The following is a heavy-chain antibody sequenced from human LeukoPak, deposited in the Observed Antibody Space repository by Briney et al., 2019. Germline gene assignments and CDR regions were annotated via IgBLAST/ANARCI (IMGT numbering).Heavy chain of an antibody. CDR3: AKDEIYGDYHWFDP. Sequence: PGGSLRLSCAASGFTFSSYAMSWVRQAPGKRLEWVSAISGSGGSTYYADSVKGRFTISRDNSKNTLYLQMNSLRAEDTAVYYCAKDEIYGDYHWFDPWGQGTLVTVSS. CDR2: ISGSGGST. CDR1: GFTFSSYA. J-gene: IGHJ5*02. V-gene: IGHV3-23*01. D-gene: IGHD4-17*01.